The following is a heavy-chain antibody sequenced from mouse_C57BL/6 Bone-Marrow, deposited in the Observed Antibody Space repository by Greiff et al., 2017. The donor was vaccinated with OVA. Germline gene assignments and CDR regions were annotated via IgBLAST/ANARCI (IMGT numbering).Heavy chain of an antibody. CDR1: GFNIKDDY. D-gene: IGHD1-1*02. CDR3: TNGRGFDD. CDR2: IDPENGDT. J-gene: IGHJ2*01. Sequence: EVQLQQSGAELVRPGASVKLSCTASGFNIKDDYMHWVKQRPEQGLEWIGWIDPENGDTEYASKFQGKATITADTSSNTAYLQLSSLTSEATSVYYCTNGRGFDDWGQGTTLTVSS. V-gene: IGHV14-4*01.